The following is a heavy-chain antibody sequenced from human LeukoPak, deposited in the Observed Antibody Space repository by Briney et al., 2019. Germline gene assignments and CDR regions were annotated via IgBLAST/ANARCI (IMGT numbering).Heavy chain of an antibody. D-gene: IGHD3-16*02. CDR3: ASSRIMITFGGVIAPFDY. CDR1: GGSISSYY. V-gene: IGHV4-59*01. J-gene: IGHJ4*02. CDR2: IYYSGST. Sequence: SETLSLTCTVSGGSISSYYWSWIRQPPGKGLEWIGYIYYSGSTNYNPSLKSRVTISVDTSKNQFSLKLSSVTAADTAVYYCASSRIMITFGGVIAPFDYWGQGTLVTVSS.